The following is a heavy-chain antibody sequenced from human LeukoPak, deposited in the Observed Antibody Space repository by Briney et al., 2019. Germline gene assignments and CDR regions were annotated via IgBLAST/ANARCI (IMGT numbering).Heavy chain of an antibody. CDR2: SSRSGSII. CDR1: GFTFSDYY. V-gene: IGHV3-11*04. J-gene: IGHJ6*04. D-gene: IGHD3-10*02. Sequence: GGSLRLSCAASGFTFSDYYMSWIRQAPGKGLEWVSYSSRSGSIIYYADSVKGRFTISRDNAKNSLYLQMNSLRAEDTAVYYCAELGITMIGGVWGKGTTVTISS. CDR3: AELGITMIGGV.